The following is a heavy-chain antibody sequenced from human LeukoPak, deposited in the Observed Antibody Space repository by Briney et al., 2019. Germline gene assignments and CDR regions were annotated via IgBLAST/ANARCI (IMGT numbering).Heavy chain of an antibody. Sequence: PSETLSLTCSVSVVSMNGYYWSWLRQSAGNRLEWIGHVDSSGNTNYNPSLESRVTMSVDTSKKQFSLKLTSVTAADTAVYYCARDRGLWFGELYCDYWGQGTLVTVSS. CDR3: ARDRGLWFGELYCDY. CDR2: VDSSGNT. J-gene: IGHJ4*02. D-gene: IGHD3-10*01. V-gene: IGHV4-4*07. CDR1: VVSMNGYY.